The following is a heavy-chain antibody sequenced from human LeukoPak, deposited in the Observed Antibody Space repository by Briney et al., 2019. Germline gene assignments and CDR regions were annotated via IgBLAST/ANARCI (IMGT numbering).Heavy chain of an antibody. J-gene: IGHJ1*01. V-gene: IGHV1-2*02. CDR2: INPNSGGT. CDR3: ARGPYYYDSSGQNEYFQH. D-gene: IGHD3-22*01. Sequence: ASARVSCKASGYTFTGYYMHWVRQAPGQGLEWMGWINPNSGGTNYAQKFQGRVTMTRDTSISTAYMELSRLRSDDTAVYYCARGPYYYDSSGQNEYFQHWGQGTLVTVSS. CDR1: GYTFTGYY.